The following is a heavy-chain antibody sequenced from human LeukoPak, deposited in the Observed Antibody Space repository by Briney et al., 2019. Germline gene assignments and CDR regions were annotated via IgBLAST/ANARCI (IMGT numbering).Heavy chain of an antibody. CDR2: TYYRSKLYN. CDR1: GDSFSSNSAA. Sequence: SQTLSLTCAISGDSFSSNSAAWNWIRQSPSRGLEWLGSTYYRSKLYNEYAVSVKSLITINADTSKNQFSLHLNSVTPEDTAVYYCARDRAAMVDYWGQGTLVTVSS. D-gene: IGHD5-18*01. J-gene: IGHJ4*02. V-gene: IGHV6-1*01. CDR3: ARDRAAMVDY.